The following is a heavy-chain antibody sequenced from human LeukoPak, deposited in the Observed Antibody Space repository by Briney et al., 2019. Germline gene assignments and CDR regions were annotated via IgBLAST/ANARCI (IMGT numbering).Heavy chain of an antibody. J-gene: IGHJ5*02. CDR1: GFTFSNYW. CDR3: IRDFRSADL. Sequence: GGSLRLSCVASGFTFSNYWMHWVRQPPGKGPVWVSRIYVDGRTTNYADSVKGRFTISRDNAKNTVYLEMNSLSVEDTATYYCIRDFRSADLWGQGTLVTVTS. V-gene: IGHV3-74*01. CDR2: IYVDGRTT.